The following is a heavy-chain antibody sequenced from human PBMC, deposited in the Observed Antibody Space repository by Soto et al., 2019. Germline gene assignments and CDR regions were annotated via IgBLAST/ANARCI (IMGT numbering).Heavy chain of an antibody. Sequence: NPGGSLRLSCAASGFTFSNAWMSWVRQAPGKGLEWVGRIKSKTDGGTTDYAAPVKGRLTISRDDSKNTLYLQMNSLKTEDTAVSYCTTVGSRRLYYYYGMDVWGQGTTVTVSS. CDR3: TTVGSRRLYYYYGMDV. D-gene: IGHD6-13*01. CDR1: GFTFSNAW. J-gene: IGHJ6*02. V-gene: IGHV3-15*01. CDR2: IKSKTDGGTT.